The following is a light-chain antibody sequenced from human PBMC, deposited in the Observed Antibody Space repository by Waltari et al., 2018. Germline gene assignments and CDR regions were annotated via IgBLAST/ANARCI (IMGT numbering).Light chain of an antibody. CDR1: HTISSG. CDR2: KAS. CDR3: QVFET. V-gene: IGKV1-5*03. J-gene: IGKJ2*01. Sequence: DIQVTQSPSTLSASVGDRVTITCRASHTISSGLAWYQQKPGKAPKLLIYKASFLESGAPSRFSGSGSGTEFTLTISSLQPDDFATYYCQVFETFGQGTKLEIK.